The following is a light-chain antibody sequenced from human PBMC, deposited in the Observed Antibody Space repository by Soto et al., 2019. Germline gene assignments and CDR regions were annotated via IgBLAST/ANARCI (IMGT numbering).Light chain of an antibody. J-gene: IGKJ4*01. Sequence: ETVMTQSPATLSVSPGERATLSCRSSQSLSSNLAWYQQKPGQAPRLLMFRTSTMATGIPARFSGSGSGIEFNITIGRLQSEDFAVYYCKQYNNWPRSTFGGGTKGQIK. CDR2: RTS. CDR3: KQYNNWPRST. CDR1: QSLSSN. V-gene: IGKV3D-15*01.